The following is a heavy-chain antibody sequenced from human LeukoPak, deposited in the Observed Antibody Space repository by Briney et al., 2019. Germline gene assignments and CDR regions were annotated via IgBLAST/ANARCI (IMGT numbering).Heavy chain of an antibody. J-gene: IGHJ1*01. CDR1: GYTFTSYD. D-gene: IGHD2-15*01. Sequence: GASVKVSCKASGYTFTSYDINWVRQATGQGLEWMGRMNPNSGNTGYAQKFQGRVTMTRNTSISTAYMELSSLRSEDTAVYYCARYCSGGSCHTRTAEYFQHWGQGTLVTVSS. V-gene: IGHV1-8*01. CDR2: MNPNSGNT. CDR3: ARYCSGGSCHTRTAEYFQH.